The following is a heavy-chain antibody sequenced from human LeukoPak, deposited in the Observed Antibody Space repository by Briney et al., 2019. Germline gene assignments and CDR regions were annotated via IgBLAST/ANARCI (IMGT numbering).Heavy chain of an antibody. CDR1: GVALSGYR. CDR3: PRRQAKRDTARSWDYYYYYMDV. V-gene: IGHV3-7*01. Sequence: PGGSLRLSCAASGVALSGYRMSWGRQAPGKGLEWVANIKQDGSEKYYVDSGKGRFTISRDNAKNSLYLQMNSLRAEDTAVYPPPRRQAKRDTARSWDYYYYYMDVWGKGTTVTVSS. J-gene: IGHJ6*03. D-gene: IGHD5-18*01. CDR2: IKQDGSEK.